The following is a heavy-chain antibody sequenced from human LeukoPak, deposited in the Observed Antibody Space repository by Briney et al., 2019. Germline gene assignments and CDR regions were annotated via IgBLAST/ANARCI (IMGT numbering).Heavy chain of an antibody. D-gene: IGHD7-27*01. J-gene: IGHJ6*02. V-gene: IGHV1-69*02. CDR3: ARVRWGNYYYYYGMDV. Sequence: GSLVKVSCKASGGTFSSYTISWVRQAPGQGLEWMGRIIPILGIANYAQKFQGRVTITADKSTSTAYMELSSLRSEDTAVYYCARVRWGNYYYYYGMDVWGQGTTVTVSS. CDR2: IIPILGIA. CDR1: GGTFSSYT.